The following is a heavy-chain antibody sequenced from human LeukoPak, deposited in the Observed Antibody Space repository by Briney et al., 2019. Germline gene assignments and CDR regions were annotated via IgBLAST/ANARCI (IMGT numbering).Heavy chain of an antibody. CDR3: ARELGSPKYYFDY. V-gene: IGHV4-59*01. J-gene: IGHJ4*02. CDR2: IYYSGST. Sequence: SETLSLTCPVSGGSISSYYWSWIRQPPGKGLEWIGYIYYSGSTNYNPSLKSRVTIPVDTSKNQFSLKLSSVTAADTAVYYCARELGSPKYYFDYWGQGTLVTVSS. D-gene: IGHD3-10*01. CDR1: GGSISSYY.